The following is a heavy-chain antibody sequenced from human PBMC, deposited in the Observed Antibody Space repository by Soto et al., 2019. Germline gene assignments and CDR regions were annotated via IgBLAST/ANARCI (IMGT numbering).Heavy chain of an antibody. CDR2: IIPILGIA. Sequence: GASVKVSCKASGGTFSSYTISWVRQAPGQGLEWMGRIIPILGIANYAQKFQGRVTITADKSTSTAYMELSSLRSEDTAVYYCARDECSSTSCYDGMYYWGQGTLVTVSS. CDR3: ARDECSSTSCYDGMYY. J-gene: IGHJ4*02. V-gene: IGHV1-69*04. D-gene: IGHD2-2*01. CDR1: GGTFSSYT.